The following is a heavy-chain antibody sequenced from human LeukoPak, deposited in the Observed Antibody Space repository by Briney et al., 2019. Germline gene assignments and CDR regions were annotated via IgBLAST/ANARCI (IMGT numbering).Heavy chain of an antibody. V-gene: IGHV3-48*04. J-gene: IGHJ6*02. CDR2: ISSSGSTI. CDR3: ARDMDSSSWYSTYYYYGMDV. D-gene: IGHD6-13*01. CDR1: GFTFSSYS. Sequence: GGSLRLSCAASGFTFSSYSMNWVRQAPGKGLEWVSYISSSGSTIYYADSVKGRFTISRDNAKNSLYLQMNSLRAEDTAAYYCARDMDSSSWYSTYYYYGMDVWGQGTTVTVSS.